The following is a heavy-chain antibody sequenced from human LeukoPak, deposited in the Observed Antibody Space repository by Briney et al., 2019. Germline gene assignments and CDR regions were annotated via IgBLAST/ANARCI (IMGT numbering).Heavy chain of an antibody. CDR2: ISYDGSNK. J-gene: IGHJ6*02. CDR1: GFTFSSYG. D-gene: IGHD3-10*01. V-gene: IGHV3-30*18. Sequence: GGSLRLSCAASGFTFSSYGMHWVRQAPGKGLEWVAVISYDGSNKYYADSVKGRFTISRDNAKNSLYLQMSSLRAEDTALYYCAKDSRGSGSRYYGMDVWGQGTTVTVSS. CDR3: AKDSRGSGSRYYGMDV.